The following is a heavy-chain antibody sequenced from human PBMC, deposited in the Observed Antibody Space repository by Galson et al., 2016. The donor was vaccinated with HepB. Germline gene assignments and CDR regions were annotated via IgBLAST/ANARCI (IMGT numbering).Heavy chain of an antibody. J-gene: IGHJ4*02. V-gene: IGHV2-5*02. CDR3: AHRRAVVTAKGFTLDS. CDR2: IYWDDDK. Sequence: PALVKPTQTLTLTCTLSGLSLSTSGVRVGWLRQPPGRAPEWLGVIYWDDDKRYSPSLRSRLSITKDASKNQVILTMTNVDTVDTGTYYCAHRRAVVTAKGFTLDSWGQGTRVTVSS. D-gene: IGHD2-21*02. CDR1: GLSLSTSGVR.